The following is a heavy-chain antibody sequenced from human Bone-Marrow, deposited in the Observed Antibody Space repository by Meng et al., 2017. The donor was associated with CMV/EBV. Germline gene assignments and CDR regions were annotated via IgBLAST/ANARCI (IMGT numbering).Heavy chain of an antibody. V-gene: IGHV4-39*01. CDR1: GGSISSSSYY. CDR3: ARLGDGRAYYYYYYGMDV. Sequence: SETLSLTCTVSGGSISSSSYYWGWIRQPPGKGLEWIGSIYYSGSTYYNPSLKSRVTISVDTSKNQFSLKLSSVTAADTAVYYCARLGDGRAYYYYYYGMDVWGQGTTVTVSS. D-gene: IGHD1-26*01. CDR2: IYYSGST. J-gene: IGHJ6*02.